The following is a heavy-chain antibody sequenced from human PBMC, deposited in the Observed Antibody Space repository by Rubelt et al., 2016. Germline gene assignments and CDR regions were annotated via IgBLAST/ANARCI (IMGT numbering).Heavy chain of an antibody. D-gene: IGHD4-23*01. J-gene: IGHJ4*02. V-gene: IGHV4-39*01. Sequence: QLQLQESGPGLVKPSETLSLTCTVSGGSISSSSYYWGWIRQPPGKGLEWIGSIYYSGSTYYNPSLKSRVTISVDTSKNQFSLKLSSVTAADTAVYYCARRSAGVTGRYFDYWGQGTLVTVSS. CDR3: ARRSAGVTGRYFDY. CDR1: GGSISSSSYY. CDR2: IYYSGST.